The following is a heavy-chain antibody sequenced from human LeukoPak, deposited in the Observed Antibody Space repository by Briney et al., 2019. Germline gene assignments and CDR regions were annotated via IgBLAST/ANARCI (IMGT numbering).Heavy chain of an antibody. J-gene: IGHJ6*04. CDR2: ISSSGSTI. CDR3: AELGITMIGGV. Sequence: GGSLRLSCAASGFTFSKMDWVRQAPGKGLEWVSYISSSGSTIYYADSVKGRFTISRDNAKNSLYLQMNSLRAEDTAVYYCAELGITMIGGVWGKGTTVTISS. V-gene: IGHV3-48*03. CDR1: GFTFSK. D-gene: IGHD3-10*02.